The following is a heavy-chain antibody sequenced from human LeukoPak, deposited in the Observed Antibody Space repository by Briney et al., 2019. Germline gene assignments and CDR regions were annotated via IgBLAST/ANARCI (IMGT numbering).Heavy chain of an antibody. V-gene: IGHV3-74*01. J-gene: IGHJ4*02. CDR3: ARGGDGYNDFDY. Sequence: GGSLRLPCAPPGLPFSSYWMHWFPQAPGKGLVWFSRINSDGSSTSYADSVKGRFTISRDNAKNTLYLQMNSLRAEDTAVYYCARGGDGYNDFDYWGQGTLVTVSS. CDR2: INSDGSST. D-gene: IGHD5-24*01. CDR1: GLPFSSYW.